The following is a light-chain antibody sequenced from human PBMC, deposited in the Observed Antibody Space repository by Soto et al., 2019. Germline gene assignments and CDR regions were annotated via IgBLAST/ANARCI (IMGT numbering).Light chain of an antibody. CDR3: CSYAGTNTAV. Sequence: QSALTQPASVSGSPGQSITISCTGTSSDVGSYNLVSWYQQHPGTAPRLLIYEGTKRPPGVSSRFSGSKSGNTASLTISGLQTEDEADYYCCSYAGTNTAVFGGGTKLTVL. CDR1: SSDVGSYNL. V-gene: IGLV2-23*01. J-gene: IGLJ2*01. CDR2: EGT.